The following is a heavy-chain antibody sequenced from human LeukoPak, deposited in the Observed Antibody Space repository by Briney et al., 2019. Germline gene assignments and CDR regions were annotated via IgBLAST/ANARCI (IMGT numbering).Heavy chain of an antibody. CDR1: GFTFSSYW. D-gene: IGHD3-16*01. CDR2: IKQDGSEK. CDR3: ARVGDDYVWGSAYFDY. Sequence: GGSLRLSCAASGFTFSSYWMSWGRQAPGKGLEWVANIKQDGSEKYYVDSVKGRFTISRDNAKNSLYLQMNSLRAEDTAVYYCARVGDDYVWGSAYFDYWGQGTLVTVSS. V-gene: IGHV3-7*01. J-gene: IGHJ4*02.